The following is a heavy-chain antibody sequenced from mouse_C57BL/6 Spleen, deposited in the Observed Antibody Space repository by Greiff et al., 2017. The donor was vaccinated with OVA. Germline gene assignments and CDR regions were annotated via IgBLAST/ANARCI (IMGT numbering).Heavy chain of an antibody. CDR3: ARAYYYGSSYAMDY. D-gene: IGHD1-1*01. J-gene: IGHJ4*01. CDR2: IFPGSGST. CDR1: GYTFTDYY. V-gene: IGHV1-75*01. Sequence: QVQLQQSGPELVKPGASVKISCKASGYTFTDYYINWVKQRPGQGLEWIGWIFPGSGSTYYNEKFRGKATLTVDKSSSTAYMLLSSLTSEDSAVYFCARAYYYGSSYAMDYWGQGTSVTVSS.